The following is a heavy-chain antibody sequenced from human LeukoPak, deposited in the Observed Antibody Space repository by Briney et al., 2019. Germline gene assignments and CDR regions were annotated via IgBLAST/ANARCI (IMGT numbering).Heavy chain of an antibody. J-gene: IGHJ4*02. D-gene: IGHD3-3*01. V-gene: IGHV4-61*02. CDR3: ARVDFWSGYPDY. Sequence: SETLSLTCTVSGGSISSGSYYWSWIRQPAGKGREWIGRIYTSGSTNYNPSLKSRVTISVDTSKNQFSLKLSSVTAADTAVYYCARVDFWSGYPDYWGQGTLVTVSS. CDR1: GGSISSGSYY. CDR2: IYTSGST.